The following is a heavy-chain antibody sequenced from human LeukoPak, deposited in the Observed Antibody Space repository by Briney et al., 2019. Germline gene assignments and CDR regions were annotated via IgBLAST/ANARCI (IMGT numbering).Heavy chain of an antibody. Sequence: SVKVSCKASGGTFSSYAISWVRQAPGQGLQWMGGIIPIFGTANYAQKFQGRVTITADKSTSTAYMELSSLRSEDTAVYYCAGEKASIAAHWGQGTLVTVSS. CDR2: IIPIFGTA. V-gene: IGHV1-69*06. CDR3: AGEKASIAAH. CDR1: GGTFSSYA. J-gene: IGHJ4*02. D-gene: IGHD6-6*01.